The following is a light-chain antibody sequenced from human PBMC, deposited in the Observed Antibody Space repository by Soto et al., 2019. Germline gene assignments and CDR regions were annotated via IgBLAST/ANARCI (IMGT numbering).Light chain of an antibody. V-gene: IGKV3-11*01. Sequence: EVVLTQSPGTLSLSPGESATLSCRASQSVISSIAWYQENPGQSPRLLIFDASNRATGIPARFSGSGSKTAFTLTISNLEPEDLAVYHWQQRGNWPPLTFGGGTKVEIK. J-gene: IGKJ4*01. CDR2: DAS. CDR3: QQRGNWPPLT. CDR1: QSVISS.